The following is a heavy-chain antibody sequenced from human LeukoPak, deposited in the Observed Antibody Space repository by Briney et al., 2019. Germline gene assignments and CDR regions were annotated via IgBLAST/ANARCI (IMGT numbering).Heavy chain of an antibody. V-gene: IGHV3-72*01. Sequence: GGSLRLSCAVSGFTFSDHFLDWVRQAPGKGLEWVGRSRNKAKSYTTEYAASVKGRFTISRDDSKNSLYLQMNSLETEETAVYYCDRVGRVIGSDYLAYCGQGTLVTVSS. CDR1: GFTFSDHF. D-gene: IGHD2-21*01. CDR2: SRNKAKSYTT. CDR3: DRVGRVIGSDYLAY. J-gene: IGHJ4*02.